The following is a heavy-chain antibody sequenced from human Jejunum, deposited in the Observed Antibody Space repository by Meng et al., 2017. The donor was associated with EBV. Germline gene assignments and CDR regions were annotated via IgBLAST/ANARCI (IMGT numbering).Heavy chain of an antibody. J-gene: IGHJ4*02. CDR3: ARDFIGVPGNFDY. Sequence: QPHVQAAGPGLVKPPETLLLTCTGSGDSISSSSYYCGLFRHPPGKGLEWIGSIFYSVTIYYNPSLKSRVTVSADTSKNQFSLRLSSVTAADTAVYYCARDFIGVPGNFDYWSQGTLVTVSS. CDR2: IFYSVTI. V-gene: IGHV4-39*07. D-gene: IGHD2-2*01. CDR1: GDSISSSSYY.